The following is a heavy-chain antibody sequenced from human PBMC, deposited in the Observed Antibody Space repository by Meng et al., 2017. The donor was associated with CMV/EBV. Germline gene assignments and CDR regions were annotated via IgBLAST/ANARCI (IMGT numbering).Heavy chain of an antibody. CDR2: IRYDGSNK. Sequence: GGSLRLSCAAFGFTLSSYGMHWVRQAPGKGLEWVASIRYDGSNKYYADSVKGRFTISGDNSKNTLYLQMNSLRAEDTAVYYCAKDPGLVITYFDYWGQGTLVTVSS. CDR1: GFTLSSYG. CDR3: AKDPGLVITYFDY. D-gene: IGHD3/OR15-3a*01. J-gene: IGHJ4*02. V-gene: IGHV3-30*02.